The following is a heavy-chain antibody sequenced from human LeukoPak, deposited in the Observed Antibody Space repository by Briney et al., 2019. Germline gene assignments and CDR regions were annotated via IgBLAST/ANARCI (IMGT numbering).Heavy chain of an antibody. CDR1: GFTFSNYT. CDR3: ATRHEYSYPY. V-gene: IGHV3-64*02. J-gene: IGHJ4*02. CDR2: IGGNGGTT. Sequence: GRSLILSCAASGFTFSNYTMHWVRQAPGKGLEFVSAIGGNGGTTYYEDAVKGRLTISRDNSKNTVYLQMGSLITEDMAVYYCATRHEYSYPYWGQGTLVTVSS. D-gene: IGHD5-18*01.